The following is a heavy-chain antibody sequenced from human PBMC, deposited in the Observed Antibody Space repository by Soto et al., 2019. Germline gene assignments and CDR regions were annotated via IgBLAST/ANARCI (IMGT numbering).Heavy chain of an antibody. D-gene: IGHD6-19*01. Sequence: GGSLRLSCAASGFTFSYYWMTWVRQAPGKGLEWVAKIKEDESEKYYVDSVKGRFTVSRDNAKNTLYLQMNSLRGEDTAVYYCARAGGSGAVAVDYWGQGTLVTVSS. CDR2: IKEDESEK. CDR3: ARAGGSGAVAVDY. V-gene: IGHV3-7*03. CDR1: GFTFSYYW. J-gene: IGHJ4*02.